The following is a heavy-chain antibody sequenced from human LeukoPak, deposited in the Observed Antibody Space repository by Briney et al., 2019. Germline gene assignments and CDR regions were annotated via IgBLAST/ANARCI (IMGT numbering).Heavy chain of an antibody. J-gene: IGHJ4*02. Sequence: GGSLTLSCVASGFTFSTYTMNWIRQAPGKGLVWVSRINRDGSSTSYADSVKGRLTISRDNAKNTLYLQMNSLRAEDTAVYYCAREIVGAREFDYWGQGTLVTVSS. CDR3: AREIVGAREFDY. CDR1: GFTFSTYT. D-gene: IGHD1-26*01. CDR2: INRDGSST. V-gene: IGHV3-74*01.